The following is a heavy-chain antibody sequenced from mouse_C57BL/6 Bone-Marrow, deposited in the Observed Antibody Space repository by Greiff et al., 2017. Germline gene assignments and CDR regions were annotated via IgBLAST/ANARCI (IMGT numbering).Heavy chain of an antibody. CDR2: ISSGGDYI. J-gene: IGHJ3*01. CDR1: GFTFSSYA. CDR3: TLYSNFLAWFAY. D-gene: IGHD2-5*01. Sequence: EVMLVESGEGLVKPGGSLKLSCAASGFTFSSYAMSWVRQTPEKRLEWVAYISSGGDYIYYADTVKGRFTISRDNARNALYLQMSSLKSEDTAMYYSTLYSNFLAWFAYWGQGTLVTVSA. V-gene: IGHV5-9-1*02.